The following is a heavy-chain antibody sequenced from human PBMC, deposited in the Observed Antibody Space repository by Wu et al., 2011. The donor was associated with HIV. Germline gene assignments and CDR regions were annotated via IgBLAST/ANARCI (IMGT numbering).Heavy chain of an antibody. Sequence: QVQLVQSGAEVKKPGASVKVSCKASGYTFTSYYMHWVRQAPGQGLEWMGGIIPIFGTANYAQKFQGRVTITSDQSTRTVYMELSRLRSEDTAVYYCARDAIAAAGAPAVLDYWGQGTLVTVSS. CDR1: GYTFTSYY. CDR2: IIPIFGTA. V-gene: IGHV1-69*01. CDR3: ARDAIAAAGAPAVLDY. J-gene: IGHJ4*02. D-gene: IGHD6-25*01.